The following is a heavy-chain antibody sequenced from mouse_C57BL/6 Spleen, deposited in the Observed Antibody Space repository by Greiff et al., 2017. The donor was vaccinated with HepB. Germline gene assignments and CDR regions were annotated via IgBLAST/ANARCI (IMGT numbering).Heavy chain of an antibody. J-gene: IGHJ1*03. Sequence: EVQVVESEGGLVQPGSSMKLSCTASGFTFSDYYMAWVRQVPEKGLEWVANINYDGSSTYYLDTLKSRFIISRDNAKNILYLQMSSLKSGDTATYYCARDNDYYGSFYWYVDVWGTGTTVTVSS. CDR2: INYDGSST. V-gene: IGHV5-16*01. CDR3: ARDNDYYGSFYWYVDV. CDR1: GFTFSDYY. D-gene: IGHD1-1*01.